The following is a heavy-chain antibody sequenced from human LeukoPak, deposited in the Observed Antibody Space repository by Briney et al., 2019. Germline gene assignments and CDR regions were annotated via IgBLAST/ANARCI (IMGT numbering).Heavy chain of an antibody. D-gene: IGHD1-26*01. CDR2: ISYDGSNK. CDR1: RFTFSSYG. J-gene: IGHJ4*02. CDR3: AKECHKWELHLFDY. Sequence: GGSLRLSCAASRFTFSSYGMHWVRQAPGKGLEWVAVISYDGSNKYYADSVKGRFTISRDNSKNTLYLQMNSLRAEDTAVYYCAKECHKWELHLFDYWGQGTLVTVSS. V-gene: IGHV3-30*18.